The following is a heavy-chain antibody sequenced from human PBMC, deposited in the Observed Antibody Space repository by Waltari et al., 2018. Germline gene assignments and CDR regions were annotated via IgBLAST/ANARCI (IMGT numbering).Heavy chain of an antibody. CDR1: GGSLRSTNW. CDR3: ARDAIRAALGH. Sequence: QVQLQESGPGLVKPSGTLSLTCAVSGGSLRSTNWWSWVRQPPGRGLEWIGEIYHNGSTSYNPSLGRRVTVSVDKSKNQFSLKVTSVTAADTAVYYCARDAIRAALGHWGPGILVTVSS. J-gene: IGHJ4*02. V-gene: IGHV4-4*02. CDR2: IYHNGST. D-gene: IGHD6-25*01.